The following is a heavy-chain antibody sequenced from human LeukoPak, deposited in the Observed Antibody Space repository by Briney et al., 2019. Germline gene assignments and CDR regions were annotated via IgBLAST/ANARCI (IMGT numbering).Heavy chain of an antibody. CDR3: ARGVFVGTAMAFDY. CDR2: IYHSGST. J-gene: IGHJ4*02. D-gene: IGHD5-18*01. Sequence: TLSLTCAVSGGSISSSNWWSWVRQPPGKGPEWIGEIYHSGSTNYNPSLKSRVTISVDKSKNQFSLKLSSVTAADTAVYYRARGVFVGTAMAFDYWGQGTLVTVSS. CDR1: GGSISSSNW. V-gene: IGHV4-4*02.